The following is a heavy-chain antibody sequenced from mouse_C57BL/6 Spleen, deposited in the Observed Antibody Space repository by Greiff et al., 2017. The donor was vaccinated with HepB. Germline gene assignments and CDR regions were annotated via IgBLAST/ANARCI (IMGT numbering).Heavy chain of an antibody. CDR1: GFTFSDYG. J-gene: IGHJ1*03. V-gene: IGHV5-17*01. CDR3: ARKDYYGSSPYWYFDV. CDR2: ISSGSSTI. D-gene: IGHD1-1*01. Sequence: EVQRVESGGGLVKPGGSLKLSCAASGFTFSDYGMHWVRQAPEKGLEWVAYISSGSSTIYYADTVKGRFTISRDNAKNTLFLQMTSLRSEDTAMYYCARKDYYGSSPYWYFDVWGTGTTVTVSS.